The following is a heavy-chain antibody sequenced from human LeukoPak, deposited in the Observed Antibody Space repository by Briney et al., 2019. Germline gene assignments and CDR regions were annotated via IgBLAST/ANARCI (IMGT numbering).Heavy chain of an antibody. D-gene: IGHD3-10*01. J-gene: IGHJ4*02. CDR2: IYHSGSI. Sequence: SETLSLTCTVSGYSMRSGYYWGWIRQPPGKGLEWIGSIYHSGSIYHKPSLKSRVTISVDTSKNQFSLKLSSVTAADTAVYYCARDRIYGSGSDHFDYWGQGTLVTVSS. CDR1: GYSMRSGYY. V-gene: IGHV4-38-2*02. CDR3: ARDRIYGSGSDHFDY.